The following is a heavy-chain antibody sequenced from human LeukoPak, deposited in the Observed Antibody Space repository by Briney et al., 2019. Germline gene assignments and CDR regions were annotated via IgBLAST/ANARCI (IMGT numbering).Heavy chain of an antibody. Sequence: GGSLRLSCAASGFSLSSYWISWVRQAPGKGLEWVANIKLVGSGTYYVNSVKGRFTISRDNAKNSLNLQMNSLGAEDTAVYYCARETRGSYVPGLDSWGQGTLVTVSS. J-gene: IGHJ4*02. V-gene: IGHV3-7*01. CDR2: IKLVGSGT. CDR3: ARETRGSYVPGLDS. D-gene: IGHD1-26*01. CDR1: GFSLSSYW.